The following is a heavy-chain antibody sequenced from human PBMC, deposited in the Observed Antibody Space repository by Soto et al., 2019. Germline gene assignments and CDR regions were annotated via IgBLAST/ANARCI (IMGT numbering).Heavy chain of an antibody. CDR1: GYTFTSYD. V-gene: IGHV1-8*01. CDR2: MDSNSGNT. J-gene: IGHJ3*02. CDR3: ARGSAVDI. Sequence: QVQLVQSGAEVKKPGASVKVSCKASGYTFTSYDINWVRQATGPDLEWMGRMDSNSGNTVYAQKFQGRVTMTRNTSIRTAYMGLSSLRSEDTAVYYGARGSAVDIWRQGTMVTVSS.